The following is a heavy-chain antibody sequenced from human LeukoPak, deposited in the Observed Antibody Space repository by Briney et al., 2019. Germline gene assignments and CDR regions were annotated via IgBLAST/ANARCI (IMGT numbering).Heavy chain of an antibody. D-gene: IGHD3-22*01. J-gene: IGHJ4*02. CDR2: ISYDGSNK. CDR3: ARDHRDSSGYYLDY. CDR1: GFTFSSYA. Sequence: GRSLRLSCAASGFTFSSYAMHWVRQAPGKGLEWVAVISYDGSNKYYADSVKGRFTISRDNSKNTLYLQMNSLRAEDTAVYYCARDHRDSSGYYLDYWGQGTLVTVSS. V-gene: IGHV3-30*01.